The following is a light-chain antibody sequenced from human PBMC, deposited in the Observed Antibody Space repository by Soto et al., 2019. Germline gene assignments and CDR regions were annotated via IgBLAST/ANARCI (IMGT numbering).Light chain of an antibody. J-gene: IGKJ4*01. CDR1: RSVSSY. V-gene: IGKV3-11*01. CDR2: DAS. Sequence: DIVLTQSPSTLSLSPGERATLSCGASRSVSSYLAWYQQKPGQAPRLLIYDASYRATGIPARFSGSGSGTDFTLTISSLETEDFAVYDCQHRSDWTPRLTFGGGTKVEVK. CDR3: QHRSDWTPRLT.